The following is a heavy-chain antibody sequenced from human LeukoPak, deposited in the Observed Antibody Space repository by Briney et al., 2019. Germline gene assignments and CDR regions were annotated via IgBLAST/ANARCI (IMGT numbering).Heavy chain of an antibody. CDR2: INPNSGGT. CDR3: ARDGQEYCSGGSCYSLWFDY. Sequence: ASVKVSCKASGYTFTGYYMHWVRQAPGQGPEWMGWINPNSGGTNYAQKFQGRVTITRDTSISTAYMELRRLRSDDTAVYYCARDGQEYCSGGSCYSLWFDYWGQGTLVTVSS. D-gene: IGHD2-15*01. J-gene: IGHJ4*02. CDR1: GYTFTGYY. V-gene: IGHV1-2*02.